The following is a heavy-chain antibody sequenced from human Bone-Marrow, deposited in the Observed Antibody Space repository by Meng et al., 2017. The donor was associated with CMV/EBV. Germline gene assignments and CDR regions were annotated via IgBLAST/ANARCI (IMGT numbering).Heavy chain of an antibody. Sequence: LRRHGMSWVRRVPGKGLEWVAFIRYDGSNKYYADSVKGRFTISRDNSKNTLYLQMNSLRAEDTAVYYCAKDSVVCSSTSCYRYYFDYWGQGTLVTVSS. CDR2: IRYDGSNK. J-gene: IGHJ4*02. V-gene: IGHV3-30*02. CDR1: LRRHG. D-gene: IGHD2-2*01. CDR3: AKDSVVCSSTSCYRYYFDY.